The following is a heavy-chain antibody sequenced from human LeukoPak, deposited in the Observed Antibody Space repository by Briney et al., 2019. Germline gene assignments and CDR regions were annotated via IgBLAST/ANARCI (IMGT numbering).Heavy chain of an antibody. Sequence: PSETLSLTCTVSGGSISSGDYYGSWIRQPPGTGLEWIGYIYYSGSTNYNPSLKSQLTISLDTSKNQFSLKVSSVTAADTAVYYCARASPHYDFWSGYIYYYMDVWGKGTTVTVSS. CDR2: IYYSGST. V-gene: IGHV4-61*08. D-gene: IGHD3-3*01. CDR1: GGSISSGDYY. CDR3: ARASPHYDFWSGYIYYYMDV. J-gene: IGHJ6*03.